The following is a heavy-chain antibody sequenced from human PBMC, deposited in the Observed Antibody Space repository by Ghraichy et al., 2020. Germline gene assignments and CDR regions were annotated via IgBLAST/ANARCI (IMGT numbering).Heavy chain of an antibody. CDR3: ARGFYASGPFDY. D-gene: IGHD6-19*01. J-gene: IGHJ4*02. Sequence: ASVKVSCKASGYSFSTNGIGWVRQAPGQGLEWMGWISGYNGMTSYAQKFQDRVTLTTDTSMSTAYMELRNLRSDDTAVYYCARGFYASGPFDYWGQGTLVTVSS. V-gene: IGHV1-18*01. CDR2: ISGYNGMT. CDR1: GYSFSTNG.